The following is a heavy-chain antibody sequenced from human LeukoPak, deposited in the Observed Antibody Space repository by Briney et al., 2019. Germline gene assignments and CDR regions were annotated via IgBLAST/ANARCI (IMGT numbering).Heavy chain of an antibody. V-gene: IGHV3-21*01. CDR2: ISSSSSYI. Sequence: GGSLRLSCAASGFTFSSYSMNWVRQAPGKELEWVSSISSSSSYIYYADSVKGRFTISRDNAKNSLYLQMNSLRAEDTAVYYCARGPYDSSGYFFEWGQGTLVTVSS. CDR1: GFTFSSYS. J-gene: IGHJ4*02. CDR3: ARGPYDSSGYFFE. D-gene: IGHD3-22*01.